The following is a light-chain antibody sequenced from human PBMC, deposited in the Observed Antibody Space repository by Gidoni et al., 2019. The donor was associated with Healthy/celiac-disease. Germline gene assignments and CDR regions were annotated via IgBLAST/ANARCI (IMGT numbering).Light chain of an antibody. V-gene: IGLV2-14*01. J-gene: IGLJ1*01. CDR2: DVS. CDR1: SSDVGGYNY. Sequence: QSALTQPASVSGSPAQSITISCTGTSSDVGGYNYVSWYPQHPGKAPKLMIYDVSNRPSGVSNRFSGSKSGNTASLTISGLQAEDEADYYCSSYTSSSTSVFGTGTKVTVL. CDR3: SSYTSSSTSV.